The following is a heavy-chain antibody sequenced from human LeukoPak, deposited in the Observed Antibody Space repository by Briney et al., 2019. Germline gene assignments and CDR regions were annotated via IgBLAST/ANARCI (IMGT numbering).Heavy chain of an antibody. V-gene: IGHV1-8*01. D-gene: IGHD2-2*01. J-gene: IGHJ3*02. CDR1: GYTFSSYD. Sequence: GASVKVSCKASGYTFSSYDINWVRQATGQGLEWMGRMIPNSGNTGYAQKFQGRVTMTRNISISTAYMELSSLRSEDTAVYYCAIPAGTDAFDIWGQGTVVTVSS. CDR3: AIPAGTDAFDI. CDR2: MIPNSGNT.